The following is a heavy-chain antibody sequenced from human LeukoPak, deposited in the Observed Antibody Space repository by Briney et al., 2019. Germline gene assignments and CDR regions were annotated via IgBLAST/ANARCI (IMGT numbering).Heavy chain of an antibody. CDR2: IYYSGST. CDR1: GGSISSYY. CDR3: ARSPMTTVVAD. Sequence: SETLSLTCTVSGGSISSYYWSWIRQPPGKGLEWIGYIYYSGSTNYNPSLKSRVTISVDTSKNQFSLKLSSVTAADTAVYYCARSPMTTVVADWGQGTLVTVPS. D-gene: IGHD4-23*01. J-gene: IGHJ4*02. V-gene: IGHV4-59*01.